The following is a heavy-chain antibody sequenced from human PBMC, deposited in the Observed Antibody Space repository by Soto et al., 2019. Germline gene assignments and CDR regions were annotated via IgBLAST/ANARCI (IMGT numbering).Heavy chain of an antibody. J-gene: IGHJ6*02. CDR3: AKERGRDRNFAMDV. CDR1: GLTFSDYG. Sequence: XESLRLSCVVSGLTFSDYGFHGVRQAAGKGLDWVAAISYDGSFVYYADSVRGRFTISRDNSRNTLDLQMNTLRHEDTAVYYCAKERGRDRNFAMDVWGQGTSVTVSS. V-gene: IGHV3-30*18. CDR2: ISYDGSFV. D-gene: IGHD1-1*01.